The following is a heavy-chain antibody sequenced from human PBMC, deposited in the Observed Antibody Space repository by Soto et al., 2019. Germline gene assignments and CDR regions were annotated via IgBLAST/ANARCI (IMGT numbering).Heavy chain of an antibody. CDR2: ISSSSSTI. V-gene: IGHV3-48*02. D-gene: IGHD6-19*01. CDR3: AIYSRYSGGWFYFDY. J-gene: IGHJ4*02. CDR1: GFTCSSYS. Sequence: PGGSLRLSCAASGFTCSSYSMNWVRQAPGKGLEWVSYISSSSSTIYYADSVKGRFTTSRDNAKNSLYLQMNSLRDEDTALYYRAIYSRYSGGWFYFDYWGRRTLVTVSA.